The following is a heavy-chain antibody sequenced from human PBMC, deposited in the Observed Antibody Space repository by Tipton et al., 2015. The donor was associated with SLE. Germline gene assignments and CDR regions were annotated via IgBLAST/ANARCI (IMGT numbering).Heavy chain of an antibody. CDR2: IRSKANSYAT. CDR1: GFTFSGSA. V-gene: IGHV3-73*01. Sequence: GSLRLSCAASGFTFSGSAMHWVRQASGKGLEWVGRIRSKANSYATAYAASVKGRFTISRDDSKNTAYLQMNSLKTEDTAVYYCTRVSEVVVATYYYYYGMDVWGQGTTVTVSS. D-gene: IGHD2-15*01. J-gene: IGHJ6*02. CDR3: TRVSEVVVATYYYYYGMDV.